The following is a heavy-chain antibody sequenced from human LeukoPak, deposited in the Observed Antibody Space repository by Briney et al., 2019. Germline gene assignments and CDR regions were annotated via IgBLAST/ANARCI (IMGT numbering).Heavy chain of an antibody. CDR1: GFTFSNYA. D-gene: IGHD2-15*01. Sequence: QAGGSLRLSCAASGFTFSNYAMHWVRQAPGKGLEWVSVISFDGSDKFYADSVKGRLTISRDSSQNTLFVQMNSLRAEDTAVYHCARQDCSGGSCYLDYWGQGILVTVSS. CDR3: ARQDCSGGSCYLDY. V-gene: IGHV3-30*04. CDR2: ISFDGSDK. J-gene: IGHJ4*02.